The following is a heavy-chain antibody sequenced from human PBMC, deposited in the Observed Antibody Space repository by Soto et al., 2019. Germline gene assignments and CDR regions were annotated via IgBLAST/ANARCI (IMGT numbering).Heavy chain of an antibody. V-gene: IGHV3-30*13. J-gene: IGHJ4*02. CDR1: GFNFNTYF. CDR3: ARVDEDRSNCDLAY. CDR2: IFPNGTDK. D-gene: IGHD2-21*01. Sequence: QVQLVQSGGGVAQPGRSLRLSCAASGFNFNTYFMHWVRQAPDKGLEWVAMIFPNGTDKEYADTEKGRFTISRDTSDNRMHPQVDSLRPEDTTVYSCARVDEDRSNCDLAYWGQGDLVTVSS.